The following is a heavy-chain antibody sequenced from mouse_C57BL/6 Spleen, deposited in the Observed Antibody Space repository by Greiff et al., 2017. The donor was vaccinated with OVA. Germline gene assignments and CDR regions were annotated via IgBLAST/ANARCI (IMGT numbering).Heavy chain of an antibody. J-gene: IGHJ3*01. CDR2: IYPRSGNT. CDR3: ARRDSFGLFAY. V-gene: IGHV1-81*01. CDR1: GYTFTSYG. Sequence: QLQESGAELARPGASVKLSCKASGYTFTSYGISWVKQRTGQGLEWIGEIYPRSGNTYYNEKFKGKATLTADKSSSTAYMELRSLTSEDSAVYFCARRDSFGLFAYWGQGTLVTVSA. D-gene: IGHD2-12*01.